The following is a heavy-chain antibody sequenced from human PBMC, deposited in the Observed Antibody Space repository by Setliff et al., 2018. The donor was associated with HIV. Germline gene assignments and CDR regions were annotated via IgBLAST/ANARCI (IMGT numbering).Heavy chain of an antibody. Sequence: PSETLSLTCTVSGGSISSGTYHWGWIRQPPGKGLEWIGSIYYSGSTYYNPSLKSRVTISVDTSNNQFSLKLSSVTAADTAVYFCARKVGGDFDYWGQGTPVTVSS. J-gene: IGHJ4*02. D-gene: IGHD2-2*01. CDR1: GGSISSGTYH. CDR2: IYYSGST. CDR3: ARKVGGDFDY. V-gene: IGHV4-39*01.